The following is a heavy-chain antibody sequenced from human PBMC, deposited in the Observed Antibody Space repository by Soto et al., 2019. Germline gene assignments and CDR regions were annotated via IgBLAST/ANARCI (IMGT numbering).Heavy chain of an antibody. CDR2: ISYDGSNK. CDR1: GFTFSSYA. Sequence: ALILSGAASGFTFSSYAMHLVRQARGKGLEWVAVISYDGSNKYYADSAKGRFTISRDNSKNTLYLQMNSLRAEETAVYYCAREGTSGDFWSGYYRTANWFDPWGQGTLVTVSS. V-gene: IGHV3-30-3*01. J-gene: IGHJ5*02. CDR3: AREGTSGDFWSGYYRTANWFDP. D-gene: IGHD3-3*01.